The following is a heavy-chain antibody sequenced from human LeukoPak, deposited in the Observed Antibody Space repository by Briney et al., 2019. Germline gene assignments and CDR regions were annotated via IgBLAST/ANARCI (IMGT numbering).Heavy chain of an antibody. CDR2: IYHSGST. CDR1: GYSISSGYY. Sequence: SETLSLTCAVSGYSISSGYYWGWIRQPPGKGLEWIVSIYHSGSTYYNPSLKSRVTISVDTSKNQFSLKLSSVTAADTAVYYCARGPAMLEGGVDYWGQGTLVTVSS. J-gene: IGHJ4*02. V-gene: IGHV4-38-2*01. CDR3: ARGPAMLEGGVDY. D-gene: IGHD3-10*02.